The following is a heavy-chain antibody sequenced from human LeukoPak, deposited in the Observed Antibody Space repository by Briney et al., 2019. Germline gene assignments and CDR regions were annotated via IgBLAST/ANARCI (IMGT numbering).Heavy chain of an antibody. J-gene: IGHJ4*02. D-gene: IGHD1-26*01. V-gene: IGHV1-69*13. CDR2: IIPIAETA. Sequence: ASVKVSCKVSGGTFSSYTINWVRQAPGQGFEWMGGIIPIAETADYAQKFQGRVKITADETTTTAYLELTSLRSEDTAVYYCAGSGRFDCWGQGTLVTVSS. CDR3: AGSGRFDC. CDR1: GGTFSSYT.